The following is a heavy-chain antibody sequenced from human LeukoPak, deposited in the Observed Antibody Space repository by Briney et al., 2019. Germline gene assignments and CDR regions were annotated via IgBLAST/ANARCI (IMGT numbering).Heavy chain of an antibody. CDR3: AKGAYGSGEY. D-gene: IGHD3-10*01. V-gene: IGHV3-30*02. CDR1: GFIFTSYG. Sequence: GGSLRLSCAASGFIFTSYGMHWFRQAPDKGLEWVAFMRNDESSKYYADSVKGRFTISRDNSKNTLYLQMNSLRTEDTAVYYCAKGAYGSGEYWGQGTLVTVSS. CDR2: MRNDESSK. J-gene: IGHJ4*02.